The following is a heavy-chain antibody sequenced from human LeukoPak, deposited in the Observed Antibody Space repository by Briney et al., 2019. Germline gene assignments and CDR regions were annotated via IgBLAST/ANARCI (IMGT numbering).Heavy chain of an antibody. J-gene: IGHJ3*02. CDR1: GFTVSSNY. V-gene: IGHV3-66*01. Sequence: GGSLRLSCAASGFTVSSNYMSWVRQAPGKGLEWVSVIYSGGSTYYADSVKGRFTISRDNSKNTLYLQINGLRAEDTAVYCCARDRGYCSGGNCYLSAFDIWGQGTMVTVSS. CDR2: IYSGGST. D-gene: IGHD2-15*01. CDR3: ARDRGYCSGGNCYLSAFDI.